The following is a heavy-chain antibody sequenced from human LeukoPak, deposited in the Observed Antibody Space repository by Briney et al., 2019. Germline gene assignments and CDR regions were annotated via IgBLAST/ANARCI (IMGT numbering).Heavy chain of an antibody. CDR1: GYSFTSYW. J-gene: IGHJ4*02. V-gene: IGHV5-51*01. CDR2: IYPGDSDT. Sequence: GESLQISCKGSGYSFTSYWIGWVRPMPGKGLEWMGIIYPGDSDTRYSPSFQGQVTISADKSISTAYLQWSSLKASDTAMYYCARVPAGSSWQFDYWGQGTLVTVSS. D-gene: IGHD6-13*01. CDR3: ARVPAGSSWQFDY.